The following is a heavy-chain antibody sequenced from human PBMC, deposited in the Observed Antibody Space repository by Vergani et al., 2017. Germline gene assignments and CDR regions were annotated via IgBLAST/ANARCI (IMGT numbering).Heavy chain of an antibody. Sequence: QVQLEESGGGVVQPGRSLRLSCAGSGFTLSSHAMHWVRQAPGKGLEWVAFIWYDGSKEYYADSVKGRFTISRDNSKNTLYLQMNSLRAEDTAVYYCAKDSEDDSSGYSYFDYWGQGTLVTVSS. V-gene: IGHV3-33*06. CDR2: IWYDGSKE. CDR1: GFTLSSHA. D-gene: IGHD3-22*01. CDR3: AKDSEDDSSGYSYFDY. J-gene: IGHJ4*02.